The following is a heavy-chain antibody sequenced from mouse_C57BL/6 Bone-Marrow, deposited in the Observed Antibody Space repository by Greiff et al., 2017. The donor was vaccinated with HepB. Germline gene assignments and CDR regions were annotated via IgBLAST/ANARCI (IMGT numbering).Heavy chain of an antibody. J-gene: IGHJ1*03. CDR2: IYPSDSET. CDR1: GYTFTSYW. D-gene: IGHD2-2*01. Sequence: QVQLQQPGAELVRPGSSVKLSCKASGYTFTSYWMDWVKQRPGQGLEWIGNIYPSDSETHYNQKFKDKATLTVDKSSSTAYMQLSSLTSEDSAVYYCARWGLPWYFDVWGTGTTVTVSS. CDR3: ARWGLPWYFDV. V-gene: IGHV1-61*01.